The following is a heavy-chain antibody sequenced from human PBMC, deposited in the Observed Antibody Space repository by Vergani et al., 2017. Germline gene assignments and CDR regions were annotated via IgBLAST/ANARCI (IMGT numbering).Heavy chain of an antibody. CDR1: GFTFSSYS. Sequence: EVQLVESGGGLVQPGGSLRLSCAASGFTFSSYSMNWVRQAPGKGLEWVGRIKSQIDGGTTDYAAPVKGRFTISRDDSTNMLYLHMNSLKTEDTAVYYCTTLSPNWAHWWGQGTLVNVSS. CDR2: IKSQIDGGTT. D-gene: IGHD7-27*01. J-gene: IGHJ4*02. CDR3: TTLSPNWAHW. V-gene: IGHV3-15*01.